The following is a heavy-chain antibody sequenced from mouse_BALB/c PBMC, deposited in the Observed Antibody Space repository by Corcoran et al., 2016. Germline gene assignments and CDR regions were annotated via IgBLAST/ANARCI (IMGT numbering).Heavy chain of an antibody. V-gene: IGHV1-9*01. D-gene: IGHD6-1*01. J-gene: IGHJ4*01. CDR3: ARGLEGNYAMDY. Sequence: QVQLQQSGAELLKPGASVKISCKATGYTFSSYWIEWVKQRHGHGLEWIGEILPGSGSTNYNEKFKGKVTFTADTSSNTAYMQRSSLTSEDSAVYYCARGLEGNYAMDYWGQGTSVTVSS. CDR2: ILPGSGST. CDR1: GYTFSSYW.